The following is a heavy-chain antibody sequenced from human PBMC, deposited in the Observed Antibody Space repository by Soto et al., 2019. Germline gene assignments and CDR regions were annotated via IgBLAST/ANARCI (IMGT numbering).Heavy chain of an antibody. Sequence: QLQLQESGSGLVKPSQTLSLTCAVSGGSISSGGYSWSWIRQPPGKGLEWIGYIYHSGSTYYNPSLKSRVTISVDRSKNQFYLKLSSVTAADTAVYYCARAIGWFGELLGGYYFDYWGQGTLVTVSS. CDR2: IYHSGST. J-gene: IGHJ4*02. CDR1: GGSISSGGYS. CDR3: ARAIGWFGELLGGYYFDY. V-gene: IGHV4-30-2*01. D-gene: IGHD3-10*01.